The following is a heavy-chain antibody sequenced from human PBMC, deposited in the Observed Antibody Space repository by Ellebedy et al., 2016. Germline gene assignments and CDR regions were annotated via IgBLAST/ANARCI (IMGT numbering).Heavy chain of an antibody. J-gene: IGHJ4*02. CDR1: GGTFSGYY. D-gene: IGHD3-22*01. V-gene: IGHV4-34*01. Sequence: SETLSLTXAVYGGTFSGYYWSWVRQPPGKGLEWIGEINHSGSTNYDPSLKSRVTISVDTSKNQFYLRVTSVTAADTAVYYCARGRQYYDTSSYYLDYWGRGTPVTVSS. CDR3: ARGRQYYDTSSYYLDY. CDR2: INHSGST.